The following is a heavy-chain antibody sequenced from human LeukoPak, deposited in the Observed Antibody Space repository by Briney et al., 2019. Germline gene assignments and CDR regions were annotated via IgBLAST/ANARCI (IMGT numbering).Heavy chain of an antibody. CDR1: GFTFSSYG. V-gene: IGHV3-23*01. Sequence: GGSLRLSCAASGFTFSSYGMSWARQAPGKGLEWASAISGSGGSTYYADSVKGRFTISRDNSKNTLYLQMNSLRAEDTAVYYCAKDGGYCSGGSCLLGPNDAFDIWGQGTMVTVSS. D-gene: IGHD2-15*01. CDR3: AKDGGYCSGGSCLLGPNDAFDI. J-gene: IGHJ3*02. CDR2: ISGSGGST.